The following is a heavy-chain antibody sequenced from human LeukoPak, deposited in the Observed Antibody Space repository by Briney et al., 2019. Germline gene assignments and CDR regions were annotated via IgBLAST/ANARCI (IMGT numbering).Heavy chain of an antibody. V-gene: IGHV3-15*01. CDR3: TTDGGIFND. CDR1: GFTFDDYA. CDR2: IKEISNGGTT. J-gene: IGHJ2*01. D-gene: IGHD2/OR15-2a*01. Sequence: GGSLRLSCAASGFTFDDYAMHWVRQAPGKGLEWVGRIKEISNGGTTDYAAPVKDRFTISRDDSKNTLYLQMNSLKTEDTAVYYCTTDGGIFNDWGRGTLVTVSS.